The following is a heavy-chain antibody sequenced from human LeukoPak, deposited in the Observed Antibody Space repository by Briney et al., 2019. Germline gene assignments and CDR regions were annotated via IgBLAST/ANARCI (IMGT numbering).Heavy chain of an antibody. CDR3: ASAVVTPNAFDI. CDR1: GGSISSGSYY. J-gene: IGHJ3*02. Sequence: SETLSLTCTVSGGSISSGSYYWSWIRQPAGKGLEWIGRIYTSGSTNYNPSLKSRVTISVDTSKNQFSLKLSSVTAADTAVYYCASAVVTPNAFDIWGQGTMVTVSS. V-gene: IGHV4-61*02. D-gene: IGHD4-23*01. CDR2: IYTSGST.